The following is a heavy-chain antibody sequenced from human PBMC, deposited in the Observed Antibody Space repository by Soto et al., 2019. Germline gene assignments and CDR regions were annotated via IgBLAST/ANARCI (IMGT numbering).Heavy chain of an antibody. J-gene: IGHJ4*02. CDR1: GYTFTTHA. CDR3: ASSFYCTSPLCYLAF. Sequence: QVQLVQSGAEVKKPGASVKVSCKASGYTFTTHAIHWMRQAPGQRLEWMGWIDAGNGNTKYSQNFQGRVTITRDTSARKAYMDLGSLRSEDTAVYYCASSFYCTSPLCYLAFWGQGALVTVSS. D-gene: IGHD2-2*01. V-gene: IGHV1-3*01. CDR2: IDAGNGNT.